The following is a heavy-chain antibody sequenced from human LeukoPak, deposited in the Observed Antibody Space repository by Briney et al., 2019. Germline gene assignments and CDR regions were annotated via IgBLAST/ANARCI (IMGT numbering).Heavy chain of an antibody. J-gene: IGHJ4*02. Sequence: PSETLSLTCAVYGGSFSGYYWSWIRQPPGKGLEWIGEINHSGSTNYNPSLKSRVTISVDTSKNQFSLKLSSVTAADTAVYYCAGSSTLAFDYWGQGTLATVSS. D-gene: IGHD4-4*01. CDR2: INHSGST. V-gene: IGHV4-34*01. CDR1: GGSFSGYY. CDR3: AGSSTLAFDY.